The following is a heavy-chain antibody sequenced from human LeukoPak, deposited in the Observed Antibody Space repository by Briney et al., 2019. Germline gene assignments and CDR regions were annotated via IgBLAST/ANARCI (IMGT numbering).Heavy chain of an antibody. V-gene: IGHV3-21*01. CDR1: GFTFSSYS. CDR2: ISSSSSYI. CDR3: AKGGSYYDSRLDY. D-gene: IGHD3-22*01. J-gene: IGHJ4*02. Sequence: PGGSLRLSCAASGFTFSSYSMNWVRQAPGKGLEWVSCISSSSSYIHYADSVKGRFTISRDNSKNTLYLQMNSLRAEDTAVYYCAKGGSYYDSRLDYWGQGTLVTVSS.